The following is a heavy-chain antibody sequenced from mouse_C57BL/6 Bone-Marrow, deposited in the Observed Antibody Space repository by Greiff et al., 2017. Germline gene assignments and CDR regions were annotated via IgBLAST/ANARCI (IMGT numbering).Heavy chain of an antibody. CDR3: ARRRSNDGYYRGFDY. J-gene: IGHJ2*01. CDR2: IYPGDGDT. D-gene: IGHD2-3*01. V-gene: IGHV1-80*01. CDR1: GYAFSSYW. Sequence: QVQLQQSGAELVKPGASVKISCKASGYAFSSYWMNWVKQRPGKGLEWIGQIYPGDGDTNYNGKFKGKATLTADKSSSTAYMQLSSLTSEDSAVYFCARRRSNDGYYRGFDYWGQGTTLTVAS.